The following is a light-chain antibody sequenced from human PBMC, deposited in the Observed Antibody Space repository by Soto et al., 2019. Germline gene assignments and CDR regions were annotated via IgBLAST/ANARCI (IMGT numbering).Light chain of an antibody. CDR2: AAS. Sequence: AIQMTQSPSSLSASVGDRVTITCRASQGIRHYLGWYQQKPGKAPKLLIYAASCLQCGGPSRFSGSGSGRDFNLTISSLQPEDFATYYCLQEYNYPLTFGGGTKVEIK. V-gene: IGKV1-6*01. CDR1: QGIRHY. J-gene: IGKJ4*01. CDR3: LQEYNYPLT.